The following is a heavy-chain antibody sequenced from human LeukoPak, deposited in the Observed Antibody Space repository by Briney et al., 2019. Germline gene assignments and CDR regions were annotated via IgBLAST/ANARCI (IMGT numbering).Heavy chain of an antibody. CDR2: IYYSGST. CDR1: GGSISSSSYY. Sequence: PSETLSLTCTVSGGSISSSSYYWGWIRQPPGKGLEWIGSIYYSGSTYYNPSLKSRVTISVDTSKNQFSLKLSSVTAADAAVYYCARRSGYSGGAFDIWGKGTMVTVSS. J-gene: IGHJ3*02. CDR3: ARRSGYSGGAFDI. D-gene: IGHD6-19*01. V-gene: IGHV4-39*01.